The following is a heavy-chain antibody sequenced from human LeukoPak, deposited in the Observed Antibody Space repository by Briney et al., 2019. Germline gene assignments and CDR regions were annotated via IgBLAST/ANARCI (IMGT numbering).Heavy chain of an antibody. J-gene: IGHJ6*02. V-gene: IGHV3-11*01. Sequence: GGSLRLSCAASGFTFSDYYMSWIRQAPGKGLEWVSYISSSGSTIYYADSVEGRFTISRDNAKNSLYLQMNSLRAEDTAVYYCARDLDWELPKPSYYYYYGMDVWGQGTTVTVSS. CDR2: ISSSGSTI. D-gene: IGHD1-26*01. CDR3: ARDLDWELPKPSYYYYYGMDV. CDR1: GFTFSDYY.